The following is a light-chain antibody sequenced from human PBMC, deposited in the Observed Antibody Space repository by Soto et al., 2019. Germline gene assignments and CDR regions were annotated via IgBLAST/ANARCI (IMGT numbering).Light chain of an antibody. CDR3: ETWDSNIHWV. J-gene: IGLJ3*02. V-gene: IGLV4-60*02. CDR1: SGHSSYI. CDR2: LEGSGSY. Sequence: QLVLTQSSSASASLGSSVKLTCTLSSGHSSYIIAWHQQQPGKAPRYLMKLEGSGSYNKGSAVPDRFSGSSSGADRYLTISNLQFEDEADYYCETWDSNIHWVFGGGTKVTVL.